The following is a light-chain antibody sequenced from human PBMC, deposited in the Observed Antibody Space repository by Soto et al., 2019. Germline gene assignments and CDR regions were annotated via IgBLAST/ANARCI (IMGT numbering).Light chain of an antibody. J-gene: IGKJ4*01. Sequence: EIDMTQSPATLSLSAGERATLSCRASQSVNHNVGWYQQKVGKAPRLLIYAAVAMAGGIPARFSGTGSGTDFTLTISSLQFEDFATYYCQQFNYCPFTFGEGTKVDIK. CDR2: AAV. CDR3: QQFNYCPFT. V-gene: IGKV3-15*01. CDR1: QSVNHN.